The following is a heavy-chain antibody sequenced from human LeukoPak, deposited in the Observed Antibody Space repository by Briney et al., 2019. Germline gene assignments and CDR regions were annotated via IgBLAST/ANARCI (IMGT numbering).Heavy chain of an antibody. CDR2: ISYDGSNK. J-gene: IGHJ6*03. CDR1: GFTFSSYV. Sequence: PGGSLRLSCAASGFTFSSYVMHWVRQAPGKGLEWVAFISYDGSNKYYADSVKGRFTISRDNSKNSLYLQMNSLRPEDTALYYCAKVKDPGDYYYYMDVWGKGTTVTVSS. V-gene: IGHV3-30*18. CDR3: AKVKDPGDYYYYMDV.